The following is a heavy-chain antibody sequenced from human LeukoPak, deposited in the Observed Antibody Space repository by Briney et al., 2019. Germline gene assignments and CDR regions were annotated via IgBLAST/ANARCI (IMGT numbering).Heavy chain of an antibody. Sequence: GRSLRLSCAASGFTLSSHAIHWVRQAPGKGLEWVALISYDGNIKYYADSVKGRFTISRDNSKNTLYLQMNSLRPEDTAVYYCARGNYDILTGSALDYWGQGTLITVSS. J-gene: IGHJ4*02. CDR2: ISYDGNIK. D-gene: IGHD3-9*01. CDR1: GFTLSSHA. CDR3: ARGNYDILTGSALDY. V-gene: IGHV3-30*04.